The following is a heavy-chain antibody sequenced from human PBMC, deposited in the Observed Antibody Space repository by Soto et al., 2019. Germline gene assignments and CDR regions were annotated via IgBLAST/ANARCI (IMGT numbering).Heavy chain of an antibody. V-gene: IGHV3-23*01. CDR1: GFTFSSYA. CDR3: AKGCTSFAPHPDY. Sequence: EVQLLESGGGLVQPGGSLRLSCAASGFTFSSYAMSWVRQAPGKGLEWVSAISSRDDSTYYADSVKGLYNISRDNYKNTMKLQMNSLRTEDTAVYYIAKGCTSFAPHPDYSRQVDLVTVSS. CDR2: ISSRDDST. D-gene: IGHD6-6*01. J-gene: IGHJ4*02.